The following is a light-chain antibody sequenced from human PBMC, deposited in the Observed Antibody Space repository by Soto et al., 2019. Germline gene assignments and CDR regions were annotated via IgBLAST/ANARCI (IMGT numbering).Light chain of an antibody. J-gene: IGKJ1*01. CDR2: GAS. Sequence: EIVLTQSPGTLSLSPGERATLSCRASQSVSSSYLAWYQQKPGQAPRLLIYGASSRATGIPDRFSGSGSGKDFTLTIGRLEPEDFAVFYCQHYCSSWTFGQGTKVEIK. CDR1: QSVSSSY. CDR3: QHYCSSWT. V-gene: IGKV3-20*01.